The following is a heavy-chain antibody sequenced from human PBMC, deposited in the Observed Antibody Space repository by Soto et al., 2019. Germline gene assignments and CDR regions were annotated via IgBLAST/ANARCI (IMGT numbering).Heavy chain of an antibody. D-gene: IGHD4-4*01. CDR3: ARPVTSPDHLDI. CDR2: ISAYNGNT. CDR1: GYIFSDYG. V-gene: IGHV1-18*01. Sequence: QVQLVQSGAEVKKPGASVKVSCKSSGYIFSDYGITWVRQAPGQGLEWMGWISAYNGNTDYAQKFQDRLTLATDTATRPAYMGLGSLRSDDTALYYCARPVTSPDHLDIWGQGTMVTVSS. J-gene: IGHJ3*02.